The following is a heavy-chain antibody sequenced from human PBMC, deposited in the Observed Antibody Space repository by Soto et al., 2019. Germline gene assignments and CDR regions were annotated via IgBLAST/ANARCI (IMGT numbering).Heavy chain of an antibody. CDR3: ARGIDWLLSPTVGFDY. J-gene: IGHJ4*02. CDR1: GGSISSGGYY. V-gene: IGHV4-31*11. Sequence: PSETLSLTCAVSGGSISSGGYYWSWIRQHPGKGLEWIGYIYYSGSTYYNPSLKSRVTISVDTSKNQFSLKLSSVTAADTAVYYCARGIDWLLSPTVGFDYWGQGTLVTVSS. CDR2: IYYSGST. D-gene: IGHD3-9*01.